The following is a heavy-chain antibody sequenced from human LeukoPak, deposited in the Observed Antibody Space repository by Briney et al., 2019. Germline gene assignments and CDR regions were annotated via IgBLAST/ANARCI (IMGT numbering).Heavy chain of an antibody. CDR3: ARAGGGSGWYEGYVYYYYYYMDV. Sequence: SETLSLTCTVSGGSISSSSYYWGWIRQPPGKGLEWIGSIYYSGSTYYNPSLKSRVTISVDTSKNQFSLKLSSVTAADTAVYYCARAGGGSGWYEGYVYYYYYYMDVWGKGTTVTVSS. D-gene: IGHD6-19*01. CDR1: GGSISSSSYY. V-gene: IGHV4-39*01. J-gene: IGHJ6*03. CDR2: IYYSGST.